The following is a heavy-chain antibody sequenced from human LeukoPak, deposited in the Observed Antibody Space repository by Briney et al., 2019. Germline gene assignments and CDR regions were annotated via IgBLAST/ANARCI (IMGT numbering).Heavy chain of an antibody. CDR1: GGTFSSYA. J-gene: IGHJ5*02. CDR3: ARGTMTTTLENWFDP. Sequence: SVKVSCKASGGTFSSYAISWVRQAPGQGLEWMGRIIPILGIANYAQKFQGRVTITADKSTSTAYMELSSLRSKDTAVYYCARGTMTTTLENWFDPWGQGTLVTVSS. D-gene: IGHD4-17*01. CDR2: IIPILGIA. V-gene: IGHV1-69*04.